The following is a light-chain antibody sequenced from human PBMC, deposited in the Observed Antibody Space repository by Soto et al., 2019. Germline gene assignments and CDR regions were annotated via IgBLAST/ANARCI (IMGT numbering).Light chain of an antibody. J-gene: IGKJ5*01. CDR2: DSS. V-gene: IGKV1-5*01. CDR3: QQRHMWPIT. CDR1: QSISSW. Sequence: DIQMTQSPSTLSASVGDRVTITCRASQSISSWLAWYQQKPGRAPKLLVYDSSSLESGVPSRFSGSGSGTDFTLTISSLEPEDSAVYYCQQRHMWPITFGQGTQLEIK.